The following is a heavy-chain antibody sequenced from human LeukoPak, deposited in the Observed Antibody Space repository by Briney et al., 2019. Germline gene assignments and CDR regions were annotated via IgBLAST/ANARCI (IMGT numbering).Heavy chain of an antibody. V-gene: IGHV5-51*01. CDR3: ARGREYHRRAFDS. CDR1: GYSFTNYW. Sequence: GESLKISCKAFGYSFTNYWNGWVRQMPGKGLEWMGNIYPGDSDTRYSPSFQGQVTISADKSISTAYLQWSSLKASDSAMYYCARGREYHRRAFDSWGQGTLLTVSS. D-gene: IGHD1-26*01. J-gene: IGHJ4*02. CDR2: IYPGDSDT.